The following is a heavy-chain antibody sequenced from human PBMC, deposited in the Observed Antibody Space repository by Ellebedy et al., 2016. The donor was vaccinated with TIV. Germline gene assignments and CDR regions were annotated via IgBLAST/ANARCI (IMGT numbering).Heavy chain of an antibody. V-gene: IGHV2-5*02. CDR1: GFSLSTSGVG. Sequence: SGPTLVKPTQTLTLTCTFSGFSLSTSGVGVGWIRQPPGKALEWLLFIYWDNDKRYSPSLRSRLTVTKDTSKNQVVLTMTNMDPVDTATYYCARMRGSTSAGYWGQGTLVTVSS. D-gene: IGHD2-2*01. J-gene: IGHJ4*02. CDR2: IYWDNDK. CDR3: ARMRGSTSAGY.